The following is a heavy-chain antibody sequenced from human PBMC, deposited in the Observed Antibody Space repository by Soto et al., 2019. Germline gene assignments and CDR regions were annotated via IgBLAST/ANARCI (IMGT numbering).Heavy chain of an antibody. Sequence: ASVKVSCKASGYTFTSYAIHWVRQAPGQRPEWMGWINAGNGDTKYSHNFQGRVTITRDTSASTAYMELSSLRSEDTAVYHCARGYCSSTSCQYYFDYCGHGTMVTVYS. CDR2: INAGNGDT. V-gene: IGHV1-3*01. D-gene: IGHD2-2*01. CDR3: ARGYCSSTSCQYYFDY. J-gene: IGHJ4*01. CDR1: GYTFTSYA.